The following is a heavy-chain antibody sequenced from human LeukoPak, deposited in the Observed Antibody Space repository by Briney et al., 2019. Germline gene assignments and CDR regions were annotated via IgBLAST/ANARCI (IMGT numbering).Heavy chain of an antibody. CDR1: GFTFSSYA. Sequence: GGSLRLSCAASGFTFSSYAMHWVRQAPGKGLEWVANIKTDGSEKFSADSVEGRFTISRDNAKNSLFLQLNNLKAEDTAVYCAREVGSPTVRSAFDLWGRGTVVTVSS. V-gene: IGHV3-7*01. D-gene: IGHD1-26*01. CDR3: AREVGSPTVRSAFDL. J-gene: IGHJ3*01. CDR2: IKTDGSEK.